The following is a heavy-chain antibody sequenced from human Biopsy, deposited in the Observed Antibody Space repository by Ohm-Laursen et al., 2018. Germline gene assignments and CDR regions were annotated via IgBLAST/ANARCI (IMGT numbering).Heavy chain of an antibody. CDR2: INHSGST. CDR3: TRVRTFGGVIGGYYFDS. V-gene: IGHV4-34*01. J-gene: IGHJ4*02. D-gene: IGHD3-16*02. CDR1: GESFSGYY. Sequence: SETLSLTCAVYGESFSGYYWTWIRQPPGKGLEWIGEINHSGSTDYNPSLKSRVTISVDTSKNQVSLRLNSVTAADTAVYYCTRVRTFGGVIGGYYFDSWGQGILVTVSS.